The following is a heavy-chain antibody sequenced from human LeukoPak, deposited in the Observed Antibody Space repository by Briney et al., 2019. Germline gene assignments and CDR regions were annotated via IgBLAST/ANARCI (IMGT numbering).Heavy chain of an antibody. CDR1: GFTFSSYG. CDR3: ARAAGYSYSYYFDY. CDR2: ISGSGGST. D-gene: IGHD5-18*01. J-gene: IGHJ4*02. Sequence: PGGSLRLSCAASGFTFSSYGMSWVRQAPGKGLEWVSAISGSGGSTYYADSVKGRFTVSRDNPKNTLYLQMNSLRAEDTAVYYCARAAGYSYSYYFDYWGQGTLVTVSS. V-gene: IGHV3-23*01.